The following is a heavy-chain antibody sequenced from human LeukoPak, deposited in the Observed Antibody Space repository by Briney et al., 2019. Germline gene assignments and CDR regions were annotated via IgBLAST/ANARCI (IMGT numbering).Heavy chain of an antibody. V-gene: IGHV4-59*08. Sequence: SETLSLTCTVSGGSFSSYYWSWIRQPPGKGLEWIGYIYYSGGTNYNPSLKSRVTISVDTSKNQFSLKLGSVTAADTAMYYCARMAYGGSYAFDIWGQGTMVTVSS. CDR2: IYYSGGT. CDR1: GGSFSSYY. D-gene: IGHD4-17*01. J-gene: IGHJ3*02. CDR3: ARMAYGGSYAFDI.